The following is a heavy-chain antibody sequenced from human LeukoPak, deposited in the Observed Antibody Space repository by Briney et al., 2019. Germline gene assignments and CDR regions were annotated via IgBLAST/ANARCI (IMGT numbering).Heavy chain of an antibody. Sequence: GGSLRLSCAASGFTFSNYWMHWVRQAPGKGLVWVSRIDSAGSSTSYADSVKGRFTISRDNAKNTLYLQMNSLRAEDTAVYYCAVPPPPGFSYGENLFDYWGQGTLVTVSS. CDR2: IDSAGSST. CDR1: GFTFSNYW. CDR3: AVPPPPGFSYGENLFDY. V-gene: IGHV3-74*01. J-gene: IGHJ4*02. D-gene: IGHD5-18*01.